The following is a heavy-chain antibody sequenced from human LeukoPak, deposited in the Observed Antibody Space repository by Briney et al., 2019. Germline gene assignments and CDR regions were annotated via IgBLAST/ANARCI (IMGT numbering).Heavy chain of an antibody. V-gene: IGHV4-59*01. D-gene: IGHD3-16*01. Sequence: SETLSLTRTVSGGSISSYYWSWIRQPPGKGLEWIGYIYYSGSTNYNPSLKSRVTISVDTSKNQFSLKLSSVTAADTAVYYCASLTSNGYYYYGMDVWGQGTTVTVSS. CDR2: IYYSGST. CDR3: ASLTSNGYYYYGMDV. J-gene: IGHJ6*02. CDR1: GGSISSYY.